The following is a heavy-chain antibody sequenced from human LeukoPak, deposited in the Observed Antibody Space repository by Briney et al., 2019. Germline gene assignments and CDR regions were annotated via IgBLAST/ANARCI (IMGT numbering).Heavy chain of an antibody. CDR1: GYSISSGYY. CDR2: IYYSGST. CDR3: ARSPLLWFGELLRWFDP. J-gene: IGHJ5*02. Sequence: SETLSLTCTVSGYSISSGYYWGWIRQPPGKGLEWIGSIYYSGSTYYNPSLKSRVTISVDTSKNQFSLKLSSVTAADTAVYYCARSPLLWFGELLRWFDPWGQGTLVTVSS. D-gene: IGHD3-10*01. V-gene: IGHV4-38-2*02.